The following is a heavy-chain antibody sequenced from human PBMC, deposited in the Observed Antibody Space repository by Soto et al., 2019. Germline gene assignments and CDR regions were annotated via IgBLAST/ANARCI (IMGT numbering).Heavy chain of an antibody. J-gene: IGHJ5*02. Sequence: SVKVSSKASGGTFSSYAISWVRQAPGQGLEWMGGIIPIFGTANYAQKFQGRVTITADESTSTAYMELSSLRSEDTAVYYCARDLTRPGYSSSSGWFDPWGQGTLVTVSS. CDR3: ARDLTRPGYSSSSGWFDP. CDR1: GGTFSSYA. D-gene: IGHD6-6*01. CDR2: IIPIFGTA. V-gene: IGHV1-69*13.